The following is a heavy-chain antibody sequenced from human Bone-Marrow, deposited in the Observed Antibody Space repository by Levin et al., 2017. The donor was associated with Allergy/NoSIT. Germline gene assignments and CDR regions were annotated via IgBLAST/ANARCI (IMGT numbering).Heavy chain of an antibody. Sequence: PGGSLRLSCVASGFTVGHNYMTWVRQAPGKGLEWVSLIYHGGTTYYADSVKGRFTISLDNSENTLFLLMDNLRVEDTAVYFCLRGRYGSPDSWGQGTLVAVSS. CDR2: IYHGGTT. V-gene: IGHV3-53*01. J-gene: IGHJ5*02. D-gene: IGHD5-18*01. CDR1: GFTVGHNY. CDR3: LRGRYGSPDS.